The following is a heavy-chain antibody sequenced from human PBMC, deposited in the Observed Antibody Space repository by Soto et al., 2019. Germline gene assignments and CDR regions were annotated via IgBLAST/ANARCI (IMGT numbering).Heavy chain of an antibody. CDR3: AKDIWRGYCSSTTCTSPVDY. CDR2: IGGSGDFT. J-gene: IGHJ4*02. D-gene: IGHD2-2*01. Sequence: LRLSCAVSGFTLSSYGQSWVRQAPGKGLEWFSAIGGSGDFTYYADSVKGRFTISRDNSRNTVYLQMNSLRDEDTAVYYCAKDIWRGYCSSTTCTSPVDYCGQGTLVTVSS. CDR1: GFTLSSYG. V-gene: IGHV3-23*01.